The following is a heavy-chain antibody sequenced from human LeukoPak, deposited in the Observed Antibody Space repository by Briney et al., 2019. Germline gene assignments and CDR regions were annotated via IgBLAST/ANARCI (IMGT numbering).Heavy chain of an antibody. D-gene: IGHD6-19*01. Sequence: SETLSLTCTVSGGSISSYYWSWIRQPPGKGLEWIGYIYYSGSTNYNPSLKSRVTISVDTSKNQFSLKLSSVTAADTAVYYSARAFSSGWYPYSIGGLWFDYWGQGTLVTVSS. CDR2: IYYSGST. V-gene: IGHV4-59*01. J-gene: IGHJ4*02. CDR1: GGSISSYY. CDR3: ARAFSSGWYPYSIGGLWFDY.